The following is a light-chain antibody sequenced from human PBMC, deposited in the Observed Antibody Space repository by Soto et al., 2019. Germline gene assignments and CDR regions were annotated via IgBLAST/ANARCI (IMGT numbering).Light chain of an antibody. CDR3: QQFENLPLT. J-gene: IGKJ4*01. CDR1: QDISNY. V-gene: IGKV1-33*01. Sequence: DIQMTESPSSLSASVGDRVTIACQASQDISNYLNWYKQKPGKAPNIMIYDASNLQTGVPSRFSGSGSGTDFTFTISSLKPEDIETYYCQQFENLPLTFGGGTNVYIK. CDR2: DAS.